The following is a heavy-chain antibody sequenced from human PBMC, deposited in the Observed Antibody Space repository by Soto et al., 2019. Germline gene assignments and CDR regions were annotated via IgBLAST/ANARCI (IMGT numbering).Heavy chain of an antibody. D-gene: IGHD1-20*01. CDR3: ARDPRSITGATSSEDFQH. Sequence: QAQLMQSGAEVKKPGSSVKVSCKASGGTCSGDAINWVRQAPGQGLEWMGGIIPLLGITDYGQKFQGRITIDADESTGTTYMDLRGLRYEDTAVYYCARDPRSITGATSSEDFQHWGQGTLVSVSS. CDR1: GGTCSGDA. CDR2: IIPLLGIT. V-gene: IGHV1-69*01. J-gene: IGHJ1*01.